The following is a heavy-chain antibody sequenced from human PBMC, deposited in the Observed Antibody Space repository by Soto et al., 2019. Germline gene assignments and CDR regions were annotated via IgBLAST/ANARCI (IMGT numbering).Heavy chain of an antibody. CDR2: ISGSGGST. V-gene: IGHV3-23*01. CDR3: AKDSEIDLCFDY. D-gene: IGHD3-16*01. Sequence: GGSLRLSCAASGVTFSSYSMSWVRQAPGKGLEWVSAISGSGGSTYYADSVKGRFTISRDNSKNTLYLQMNSLRAEDTAVYYCAKDSEIDLCFDYWGQGTLVTVSS. CDR1: GVTFSSYS. J-gene: IGHJ4*02.